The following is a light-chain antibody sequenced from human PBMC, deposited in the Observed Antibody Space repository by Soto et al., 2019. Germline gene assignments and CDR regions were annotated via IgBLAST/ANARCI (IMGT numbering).Light chain of an antibody. J-gene: IGLJ2*01. CDR1: SGHRSYA. Sequence: QSVLTQSPSASASLGPSVKLTCTLSSGHRSYAIAWHQQQPEKGPRYLMKLNSDGSHHKGDGIPDRLSGASSGAERYLPISSLQSEDEADYYCQTWGTGIHEVVFGGGTKVTVL. CDR3: QTWGTGIHEVV. CDR2: LNSDGSH. V-gene: IGLV4-69*01.